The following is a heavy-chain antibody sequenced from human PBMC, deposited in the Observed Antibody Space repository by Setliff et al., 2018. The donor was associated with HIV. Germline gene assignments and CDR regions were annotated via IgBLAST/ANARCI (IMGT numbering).Heavy chain of an antibody. D-gene: IGHD5-18*01. J-gene: IGHJ4*02. V-gene: IGHV4-38-2*01. CDR1: GYSISSGYF. CDR3: ARQVGSQYSYWAYYFDS. CDR2: LYHSGTN. Sequence: PSETLSLTCAVSGYSISSGYFWGWIRQPPGKGLEWIGSLYHSGTNFYNPSLKSRVTISLDTSTNRFSLKLNSVTAADTAICYCARQVGSQYSYWAYYFDSWGQGALVTVSS.